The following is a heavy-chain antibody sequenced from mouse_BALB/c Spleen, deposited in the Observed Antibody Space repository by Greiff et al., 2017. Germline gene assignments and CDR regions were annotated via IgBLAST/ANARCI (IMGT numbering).Heavy chain of an antibody. V-gene: IGHV1-14*01. CDR3: ARSPSYYGSKDWYFDV. CDR2: INPYNDGT. D-gene: IGHD1-1*01. Sequence: EVQLQQSGPELVKPGASVKMSCKASGYTFTSYVMHWVKQKPGQGLEWIGYINPYNDGTKYNEKFKGKATLTSDKSSSTAYMELSSLTSEDSAVYYCARSPSYYGSKDWYFDVWGAGTTVTVSS. J-gene: IGHJ1*01. CDR1: GYTFTSYV.